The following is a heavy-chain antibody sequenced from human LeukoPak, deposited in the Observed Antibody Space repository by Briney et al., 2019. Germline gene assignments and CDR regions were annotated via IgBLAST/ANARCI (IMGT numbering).Heavy chain of an antibody. V-gene: IGHV4-31*03. Sequence: SETLSLTCTVSGGSISSGGYYWSWIRQHPGKGLEWIGYIYYSGSTYYNPSLKSRVTISVDTSKNQFSLKLSSVTAADTAVYYCARVGGYCSSTSCPSNYYYYYGIDVWGQGTTVTVSS. CDR3: ARVGGYCSSTSCPSNYYYYYGIDV. CDR2: IYYSGST. J-gene: IGHJ6*02. CDR1: GGSISSGGYY. D-gene: IGHD2-2*03.